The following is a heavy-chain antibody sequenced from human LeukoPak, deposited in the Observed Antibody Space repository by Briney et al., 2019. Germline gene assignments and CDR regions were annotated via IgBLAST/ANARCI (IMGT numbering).Heavy chain of an antibody. V-gene: IGHV3-30-3*01. CDR1: GFTFSSYA. Sequence: GGSLRLSCAASGFTFSSYAMHWVRQAPGKGLEWVAVISYDGSNKYYADSVKGRFTISRDNSKNTLYLQMNSLRAEDTAVHYCARERTTMIVVVHDAFDIWGQGTMVTVSS. D-gene: IGHD3-22*01. CDR3: ARERTTMIVVVHDAFDI. J-gene: IGHJ3*02. CDR2: ISYDGSNK.